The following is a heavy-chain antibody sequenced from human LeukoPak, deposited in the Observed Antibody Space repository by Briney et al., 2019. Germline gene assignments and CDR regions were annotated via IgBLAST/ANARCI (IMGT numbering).Heavy chain of an antibody. CDR1: GFTFSDYY. CDR2: ISSSGNTI. D-gene: IGHD1-26*01. Sequence: PGGSLRLSCAASGFTFSDYYMSWIRQAPGKGLEWVSYISSSGNTIYYADSVKGRFTIFRDNSKNTLNLQMNSLRAEDTAVYFCAREIIGGASFLDYWGQGTLVTVSS. J-gene: IGHJ4*02. V-gene: IGHV3-11*04. CDR3: AREIIGGASFLDY.